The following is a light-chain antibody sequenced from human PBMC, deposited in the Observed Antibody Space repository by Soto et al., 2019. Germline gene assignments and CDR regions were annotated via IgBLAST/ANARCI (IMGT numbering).Light chain of an antibody. CDR1: SSDVGRYNY. V-gene: IGLV2-14*01. J-gene: IGLJ2*01. Sequence: QSALTQPASVSGSPGQSITISCTGTSSDVGRYNYVSWDQQHPGKAPKLMIFDVSNRPSGVSNRFSGSKSGNTASLTISGLQAEDEADYYCSSYTGSRAPLVFGGGTKVTVL. CDR3: SSYTGSRAPLV. CDR2: DVS.